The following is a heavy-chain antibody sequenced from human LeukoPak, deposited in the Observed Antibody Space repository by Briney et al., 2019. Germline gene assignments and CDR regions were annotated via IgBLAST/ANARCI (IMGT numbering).Heavy chain of an antibody. CDR2: ISAYNGNT. CDR1: GYTFTSNG. CDR3: ARGGDPSSSPRGYYYYYMDV. J-gene: IGHJ6*03. D-gene: IGHD6-13*01. Sequence: ASVKVSCKASGYTFTSNGISWVRQAPGQGLEWMGWISAYNGNTNYAQKLQGRVTMTTDTSTSTAYMELRSLRSDDTAVYYCARGGDPSSSPRGYYYYYMDVWGKGTTVTVSS. V-gene: IGHV1-18*01.